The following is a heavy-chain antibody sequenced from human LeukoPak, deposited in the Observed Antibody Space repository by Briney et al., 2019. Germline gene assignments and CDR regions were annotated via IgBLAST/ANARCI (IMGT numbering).Heavy chain of an antibody. CDR1: GFIVSSSY. CDR2: IYSGGST. V-gene: IGHV3-66*02. D-gene: IGHD3-22*01. J-gene: IGHJ4*02. Sequence: GGSLRLSCAASGFIVSSSYMSWVRQAPGKGLEWVAVIYSGGSTYYADSVQGRFTVSRDKSKNTLYLQMNSLRAEDTAVYYCARDKGSSGYYSNFDYWGQGTLVTVSS. CDR3: ARDKGSSGYYSNFDY.